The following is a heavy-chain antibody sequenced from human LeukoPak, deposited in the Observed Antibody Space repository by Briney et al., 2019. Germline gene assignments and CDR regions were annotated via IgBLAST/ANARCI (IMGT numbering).Heavy chain of an antibody. V-gene: IGHV4-30-4*01. Sequence: SETLSLTCTVSGGSISSYYWSWIRQPPGKGLEWIGYIYYSGSTYYNPSLKSRVTISVDTSKNQFSLKLSSVTAADTAVYYCAREGEDAVDYWGQGTLVTVSS. CDR2: IYYSGST. CDR1: GGSISSYY. D-gene: IGHD3-16*01. CDR3: AREGEDAVDY. J-gene: IGHJ4*02.